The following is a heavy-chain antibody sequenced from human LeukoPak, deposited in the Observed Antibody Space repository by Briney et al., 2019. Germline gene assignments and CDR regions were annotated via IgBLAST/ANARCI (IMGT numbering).Heavy chain of an antibody. CDR3: AKDQYGSGSHIVAPLDY. CDR2: ISYDGSNK. D-gene: IGHD3-10*01. J-gene: IGHJ4*02. CDR1: GFTFSSYG. V-gene: IGHV3-30*18. Sequence: GGSLRPSCAASGFTFSSYGMHWVRQAPGKGLEWVAVISYDGSNKYYADSVKGRFTISRDNSKNTLYLQMNRLRAEDTAVYYCAKDQYGSGSHIVAPLDYWGQGTLVTVSS.